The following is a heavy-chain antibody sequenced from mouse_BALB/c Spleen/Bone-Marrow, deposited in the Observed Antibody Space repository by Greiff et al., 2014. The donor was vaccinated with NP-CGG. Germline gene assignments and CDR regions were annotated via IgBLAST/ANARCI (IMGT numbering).Heavy chain of an antibody. CDR1: GFNIKDTY. J-gene: IGHJ4*01. CDR3: ALSLRYYAMDY. D-gene: IGHD1-1*01. V-gene: IGHV14-3*02. CDR2: IDPANGNT. Sequence: VQLQQSGAELVKPGASVKLSCTASGFNIKDTYMHWVKQRPEQGLEWIGRIDPANGNTKYDPKFQGKATITADTSSNTAYLQLSSLTSEDTAVYYCALSLRYYAMDYWGQGTSVTVSS.